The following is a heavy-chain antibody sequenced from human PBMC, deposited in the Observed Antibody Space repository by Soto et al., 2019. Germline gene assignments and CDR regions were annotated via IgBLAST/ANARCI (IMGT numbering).Heavy chain of an antibody. D-gene: IGHD6-25*01. Sequence: VGSLRLSCEASGFIFKMYYLHWVRQTPGKGPVWVARINDEGNNATYADSVKGRFTISRDNAKNTLYLQMDGLRVDDTGLYYCTRGQRVSSIGTGAYWGQGSMVTVYS. CDR3: TRGQRVSSIGTGAY. CDR1: GFIFKMYY. J-gene: IGHJ4*02. V-gene: IGHV3-74*01. CDR2: INDEGNNA.